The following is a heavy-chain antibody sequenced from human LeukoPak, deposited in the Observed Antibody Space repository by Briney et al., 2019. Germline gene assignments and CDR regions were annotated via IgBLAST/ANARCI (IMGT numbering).Heavy chain of an antibody. Sequence: SETLSLTCAVYGGSFSGYYWSWIRQPPGKGLEWIGEINHSGSTNYNPSLKSRVTISVDTSKNQFSLKLSSVTAADTAVYYCARETAWYYGSGSYGDYWGQGILVTVSS. CDR3: ARETAWYYGSGSYGDY. CDR1: GGSFSGYY. D-gene: IGHD3-10*01. J-gene: IGHJ4*02. CDR2: INHSGST. V-gene: IGHV4-34*01.